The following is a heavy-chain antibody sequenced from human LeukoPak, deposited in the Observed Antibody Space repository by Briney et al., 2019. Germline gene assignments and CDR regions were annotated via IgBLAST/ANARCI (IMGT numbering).Heavy chain of an antibody. V-gene: IGHV3-48*01. CDR2: IGISGGNT. CDR3: ARDYKYAFDN. Sequence: GGSLRLSCAASGFTFSAYSMNWVRQAPGRGLEWISYIGISGGNTKYADSVKGRFTISGDKAKNSLYLQMNSLRVEDTAVYYCARDYKYAFDNWGQGTLVTVSS. D-gene: IGHD5-24*01. J-gene: IGHJ4*02. CDR1: GFTFSAYS.